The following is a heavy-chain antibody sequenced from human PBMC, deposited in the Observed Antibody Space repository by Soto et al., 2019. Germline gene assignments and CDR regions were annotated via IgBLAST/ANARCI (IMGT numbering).Heavy chain of an antibody. V-gene: IGHV1-69*08. CDR2: IIPFLGVT. CDR1: GGTFSPYT. D-gene: IGHD3-10*01. J-gene: IGHJ4*02. Sequence: QVQLVQSGAEVKKPGSSVKVSCKASGGTFSPYTVNWVRQAPGQGLEWMGRIIPFLGVTNYAQKFQARVTLTADTSTHTAYMELSGQRFEDTAVYYCARDWESTVSTWSFGAFWGRGTLVTVSS. CDR3: ARDWESTVSTWSFGAF.